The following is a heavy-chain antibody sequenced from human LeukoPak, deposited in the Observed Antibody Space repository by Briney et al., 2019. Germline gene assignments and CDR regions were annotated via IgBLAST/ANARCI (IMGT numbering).Heavy chain of an antibody. D-gene: IGHD3-22*01. CDR1: GFTLSSYA. V-gene: IGHV3-23*01. CDR3: AKKRLDYYDSSGYVDY. Sequence: GGSLRLSCAASGFTLSSYAMSWVRQAPGKGLEWVSAISGSGGSTYYADSVKGRFTISRDNSKNTLYLQMNSLRAEDTAVYYCAKKRLDYYDSSGYVDYWGQGTLVTVSS. CDR2: ISGSGGST. J-gene: IGHJ4*02.